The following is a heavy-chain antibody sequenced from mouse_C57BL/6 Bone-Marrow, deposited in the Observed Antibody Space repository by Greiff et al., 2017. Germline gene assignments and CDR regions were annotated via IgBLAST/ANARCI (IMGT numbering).Heavy chain of an antibody. D-gene: IGHD1-1*01. V-gene: IGHV1-81*01. CDR3: ARSNYYGSSLYYFDY. CDR2: IYPRSGNT. Sequence: VKLMESGAELARPGASVKLSCKASGYTFTSYGISWVKQRPGQGLEWIGEIYPRSGNTYYNEKFKGKATLTADKSSSTAYMELRSLTSEDSAVYFCARSNYYGSSLYYFDYWGQGTTLTVSS. CDR1: GYTFTSYG. J-gene: IGHJ2*01.